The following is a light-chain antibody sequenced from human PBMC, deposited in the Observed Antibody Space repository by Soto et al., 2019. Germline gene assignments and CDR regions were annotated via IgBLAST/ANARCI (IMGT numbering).Light chain of an antibody. Sequence: QLVLTQPPSASGTPGQRVTISCSGSSSNIGSKYVYWYQQLPGTAPKLLIYRNNQRPSGVPDRFSGSKSGTSASLAISGLRSEDEADYYCASWDDSLNGRVFGGGTKVTVL. CDR3: ASWDDSLNGRV. J-gene: IGLJ2*01. CDR2: RNN. CDR1: SSNIGSKY. V-gene: IGLV1-47*01.